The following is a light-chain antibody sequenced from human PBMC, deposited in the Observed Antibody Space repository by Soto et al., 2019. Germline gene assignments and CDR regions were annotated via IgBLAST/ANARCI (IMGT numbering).Light chain of an antibody. CDR3: HQRYDWPIT. Sequence: EVVMTQSPATLSVSPGEGVTLSCRASQGIGDTLAWYQHKPGQTPRLLIYDTSTRATGVPARFSGSRSGPDFTLTISSLEPEDFAVYYCHQRYDWPITFGQGTRLEIK. CDR1: QGIGDT. J-gene: IGKJ5*01. V-gene: IGKV3D-11*01. CDR2: DTS.